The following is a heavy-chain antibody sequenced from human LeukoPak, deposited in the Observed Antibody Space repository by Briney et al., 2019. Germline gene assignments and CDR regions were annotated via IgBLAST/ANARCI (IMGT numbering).Heavy chain of an antibody. CDR3: ARSLVAGTWGYYYYYMDV. CDR1: GGSISSSNYY. CDR2: IYYSGST. V-gene: IGHV4-39*07. J-gene: IGHJ6*03. D-gene: IGHD6-19*01. Sequence: SETLSLTCTVSGGSISSSNYYWGWIRQPPGKGLEWIGSIYYSGSTYYNPSLKSRVTISVDTSKNQFSLKLSSVTAADTAVYYWARSLVAGTWGYYYYYMDVWGKGTTVTISS.